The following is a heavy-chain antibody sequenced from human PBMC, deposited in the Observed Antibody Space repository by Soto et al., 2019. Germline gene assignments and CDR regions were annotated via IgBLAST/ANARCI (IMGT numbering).Heavy chain of an antibody. D-gene: IGHD6-19*01. V-gene: IGHV1-18*01. CDR1: GYTFTSYG. CDR3: ARRQWLVGGYDYGLDV. J-gene: IGHJ6*02. Sequence: QVQLVQSGAEVKKPGASVKVSCKASGYTFTSYGISWVRQAPGQGLEWMGWTSAYNGNTNYAQKLQGRVTMTTDTSPSTADRELRSLRSDDTAVYYGARRQWLVGGYDYGLDVWGQGTTVTGSS. CDR2: TSAYNGNT.